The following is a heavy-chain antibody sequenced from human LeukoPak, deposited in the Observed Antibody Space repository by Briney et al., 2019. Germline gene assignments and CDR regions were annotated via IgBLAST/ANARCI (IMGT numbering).Heavy chain of an antibody. CDR3: ATRNPNYYGSGSRSDYFQH. J-gene: IGHJ1*01. CDR1: GYTFTSYG. V-gene: IGHV1-18*01. CDR2: ISAYNGNT. Sequence: GASVKVSCKASGYTFTSYGISWVRQAPGQGLEWMGWISAYNGNTNYAQKLQGRVTMTTDTSTSTAYMELRSLRSDDTAVYYCATRNPNYYGSGSRSDYFQHWGQGTLVTVSS. D-gene: IGHD3-10*01.